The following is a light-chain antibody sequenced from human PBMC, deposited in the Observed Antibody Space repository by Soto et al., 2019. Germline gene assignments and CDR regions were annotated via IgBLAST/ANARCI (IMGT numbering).Light chain of an antibody. Sequence: EIVMTQFPVTLSVTPGEGVTLSCRASQSVSSNLAWYQQKPGQAPSLLLYGAFTRATGIPARFSGTGSGTEFTLTISSLLSEDFAVYFCQQYCNWPRTFGQGTKVDIK. V-gene: IGKV3-15*01. CDR3: QQYCNWPRT. CDR1: QSVSSN. CDR2: GAF. J-gene: IGKJ1*01.